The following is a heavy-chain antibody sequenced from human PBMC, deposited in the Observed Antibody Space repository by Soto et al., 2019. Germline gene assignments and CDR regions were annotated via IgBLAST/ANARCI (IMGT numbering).Heavy chain of an antibody. CDR3: ARAEDIVVVPAANAYYYGMDV. CDR2: ISGSGGST. Sequence: GGSLRLSCAASGFTFSSYAMSRVRQAPGKGLEWVSAISGSGGSTYYADSVKGRFTISRDNSKNTLYLQMNSLRAEDTAVYYCARAEDIVVVPAANAYYYGMDVWGQGTTVTVSS. D-gene: IGHD2-2*01. CDR1: GFTFSSYA. J-gene: IGHJ6*02. V-gene: IGHV3-23*01.